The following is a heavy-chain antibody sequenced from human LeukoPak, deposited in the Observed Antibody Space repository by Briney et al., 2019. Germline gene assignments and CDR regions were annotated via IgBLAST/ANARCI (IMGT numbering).Heavy chain of an antibody. J-gene: IGHJ5*01. Sequence: SETLSLTCTVSGGSISSGSYYWSWIRQPAGKGLEWIGRIYTSGSTNYNPSLKSRVTISVDTSKNQFSLKLSSVTAADMAVYYCAREGGYCSSTSCSYNWFDSWGQGTLVTVSS. V-gene: IGHV4-61*02. CDR2: IYTSGST. CDR3: AREGGYCSSTSCSYNWFDS. D-gene: IGHD2-2*01. CDR1: GGSISSGSYY.